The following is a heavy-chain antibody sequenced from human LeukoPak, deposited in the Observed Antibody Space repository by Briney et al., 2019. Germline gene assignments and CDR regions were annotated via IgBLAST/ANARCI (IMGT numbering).Heavy chain of an antibody. CDR2: ISSSSSYI. CDR3: ARGPNSNWSGLDF. J-gene: IGHJ4*02. CDR1: GFTFSSYS. D-gene: IGHD6-6*01. V-gene: IGHV3-21*01. Sequence: GGSLRLSCAASGFTFSSYSMNWVRQAPGKGLEWVSSISSSSSYIYYADSVKGRFTISRDNAKNSLYLQVNNLRAEDTAVYYCARGPNSNWSGLDFWGQGTLLTVSS.